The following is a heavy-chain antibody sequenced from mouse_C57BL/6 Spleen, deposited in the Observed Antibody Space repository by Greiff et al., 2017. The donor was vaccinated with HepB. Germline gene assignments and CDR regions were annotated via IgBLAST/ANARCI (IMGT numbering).Heavy chain of an antibody. CDR2: INSNSGST. CDR3: GRMARTIN. V-gene: IGHV5-6-3*01. Sequence: EVKLVESGGGLVQPGGSLKLSCAASGFTFSSYGMSWVRQTPDKRLELVATINSNSGSTYYPDSVKGRFTISRDNAKNTLYLQMSSLKSEDTAMYYCGRMARTINWGQGTTLTVAS. J-gene: IGHJ2*01. CDR1: GFTFSSYG.